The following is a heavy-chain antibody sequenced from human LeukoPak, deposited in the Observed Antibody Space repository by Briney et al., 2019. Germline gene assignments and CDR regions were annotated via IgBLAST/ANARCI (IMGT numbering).Heavy chain of an antibody. D-gene: IGHD2-8*01. CDR1: GGSISSDIYY. Sequence: SETLSLTCTVSGGSISSDIYYWGWIRQPPGKGLEWIVCIYSTGNTFYNPSLKSRVTMSVDASRNQFSLKLSSVPAADTAVYYCARRKYGVGFDPWGQGTLVTVSS. V-gene: IGHV4-39*01. CDR3: ARRKYGVGFDP. CDR2: IYSTGNT. J-gene: IGHJ5*02.